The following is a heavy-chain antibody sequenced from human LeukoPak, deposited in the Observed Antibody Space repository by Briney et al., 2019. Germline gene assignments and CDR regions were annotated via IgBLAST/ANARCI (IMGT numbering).Heavy chain of an antibody. CDR3: ARSDTYCSGGSCPPNIFDAFDI. J-gene: IGHJ3*02. V-gene: IGHV3-74*01. D-gene: IGHD2-15*01. CDR1: GFTFSSYW. CDR2: LNTDGSTT. Sequence: TGGSLRLSCAASGFTFSSYWMHWVRQAPGKGLVWVSRLNTDGSTTSYADSVKGRFTISRDNAKNTLYLEMNSLRTEDTAVYYCARSDTYCSGGSCPPNIFDAFDIWGQGTMVTVSS.